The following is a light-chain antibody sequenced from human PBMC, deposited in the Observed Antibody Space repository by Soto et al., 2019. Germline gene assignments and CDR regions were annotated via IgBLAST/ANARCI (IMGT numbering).Light chain of an antibody. CDR2: EVS. CDR3: SSYTTRSTVV. V-gene: IGLV2-14*01. Sequence: QSALTQPASVSGSPGQSITISCTGTTSDVGGFNYVSWYQQHPGKAPKVMIYEVSNRPSGVSNRFSASKSGNTASLTISGLQPEDEADYYCSSYTTRSTVVFGGGTKLPVL. CDR1: TSDVGGFNY. J-gene: IGLJ2*01.